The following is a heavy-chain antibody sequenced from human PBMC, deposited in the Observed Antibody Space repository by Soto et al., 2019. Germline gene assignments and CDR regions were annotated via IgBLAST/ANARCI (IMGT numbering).Heavy chain of an antibody. CDR1: GYSFTTYG. J-gene: IGHJ4*02. Sequence: QVQLVQSGAEVKKPEASVKVSCTASGYSFTTYGITWVRQAPGQGLEWMGWIGVYNGNTRYAEKFQGRVTMTTDIPATTVYMELKSLRSDDTAVFYCARESGSYYGIDYWGQGTLVTVSS. CDR2: IGVYNGNT. V-gene: IGHV1-18*01. D-gene: IGHD1-26*01. CDR3: ARESGSYYGIDY.